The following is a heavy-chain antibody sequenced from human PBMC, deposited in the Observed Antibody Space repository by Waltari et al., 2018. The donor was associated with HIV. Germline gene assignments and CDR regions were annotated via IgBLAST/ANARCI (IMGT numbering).Heavy chain of an antibody. CDR2: VNSESGST. J-gene: IGHJ5*02. CDR3: ARGRPITDRVTPRDP. V-gene: IGHV1-46*01. CDR1: GYAFTTYY. Sequence: QVQLVQSGAAVKKPGASVRISCKASGYAFTTYYNPWVRQAPGQGLEWMGIVNSESGSTSFARRFQGRVTMTRDTSTSAVYMELNSLTSEDTALYYCARGRPITDRVTPRDPWGQGTLVTVSS.